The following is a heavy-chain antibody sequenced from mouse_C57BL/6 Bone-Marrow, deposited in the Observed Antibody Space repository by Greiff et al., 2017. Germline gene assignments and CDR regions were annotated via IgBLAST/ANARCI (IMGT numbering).Heavy chain of an antibody. CDR1: GYTFTSYW. Sequence: QVQLQQPGAELVKPGASVKLSCKASGYTFTSYWMQWVKQRPGQGLEWIGEIDPSDSYTNYNQKFKGKATLTVDTSSSTAYMQLSSLTSEDSAVYDCASRLVGFAYWGKGTLVTVSA. J-gene: IGHJ3*01. V-gene: IGHV1-50*01. D-gene: IGHD1-1*02. CDR2: IDPSDSYT. CDR3: ASRLVGFAY.